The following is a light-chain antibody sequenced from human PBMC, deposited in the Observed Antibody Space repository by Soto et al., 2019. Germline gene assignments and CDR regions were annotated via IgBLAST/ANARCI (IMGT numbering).Light chain of an antibody. V-gene: IGKV1-5*03. CDR2: KAT. J-gene: IGKJ2*01. CDR3: QQYNDFQYT. Sequence: DIQMTQSPSTLSASVGDGVTITCRASQSIGSGLAWYQQKPGEAPELLIYKATNLQRGVPSRFSGSGSGTDFSLTISSLQPVDSATYYCQQYNDFQYTFGQGTKLEI. CDR1: QSIGSG.